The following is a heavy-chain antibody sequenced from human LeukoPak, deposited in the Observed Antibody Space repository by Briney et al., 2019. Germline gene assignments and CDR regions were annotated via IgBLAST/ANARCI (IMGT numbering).Heavy chain of an antibody. D-gene: IGHD5-24*01. Sequence: PGGSLRLSCAASGFTVSSNYMNWVRQAPGKGLEWVSVIYGGGNIYYADSVKGGFTISRDNSKNTLYLQMNSLRAEDTAVYYCARGAGYNYPYYFDYWGQGTLVTVSS. CDR1: GFTVSSNY. V-gene: IGHV3-53*01. J-gene: IGHJ4*02. CDR2: IYGGGNI. CDR3: ARGAGYNYPYYFDY.